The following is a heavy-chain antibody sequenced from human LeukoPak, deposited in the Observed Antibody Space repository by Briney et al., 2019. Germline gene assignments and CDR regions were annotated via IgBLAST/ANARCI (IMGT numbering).Heavy chain of an antibody. CDR1: GFTFSAYW. CDR3: ASLYSFGSYYFDY. V-gene: IGHV3-7*02. Sequence: PGGSLILSCAASGFTFSAYWMSWVRQAPGKGLEWVANIKQDGSEAYYVDSVQCRFTGSRDNAKNSLYLQMNSLRAEDTAVYYCASLYSFGSYYFDYWGQGTLVTVSS. CDR2: IKQDGSEA. D-gene: IGHD5-18*01. J-gene: IGHJ4*02.